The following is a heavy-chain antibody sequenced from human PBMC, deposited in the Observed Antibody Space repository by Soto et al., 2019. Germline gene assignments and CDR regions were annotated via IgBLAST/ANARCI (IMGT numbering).Heavy chain of an antibody. CDR2: IIPIFGTA. Sequence: ASVKVSCKASGGTFSRYAISWVRQAPGQGLEWMGGIIPIFGTANYAQKFQGGVTITADESTSTAYMELSSLRSEDTAVYYCAREMPYMVAAYGMDVWGQGTTVTVSS. J-gene: IGHJ6*02. D-gene: IGHD2-15*01. CDR3: AREMPYMVAAYGMDV. V-gene: IGHV1-69*13. CDR1: GGTFSRYA.